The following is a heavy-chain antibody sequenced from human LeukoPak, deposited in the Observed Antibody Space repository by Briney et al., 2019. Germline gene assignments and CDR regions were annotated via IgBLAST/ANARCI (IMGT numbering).Heavy chain of an antibody. CDR2: IYYSGST. CDR3: AKHSGSSVDAFDI. D-gene: IGHD1-26*01. CDR1: GGSISSYY. J-gene: IGHJ3*02. Sequence: SETLSLTCTVSGGSISSYYWSWIRQPPGKGLEWIGYIYYSGSTNYNPSLKSRVTISVDTSKNQFSLKLSSVTAADTAVYYCAKHSGSSVDAFDIWGQGTMVTVSS. V-gene: IGHV4-59*01.